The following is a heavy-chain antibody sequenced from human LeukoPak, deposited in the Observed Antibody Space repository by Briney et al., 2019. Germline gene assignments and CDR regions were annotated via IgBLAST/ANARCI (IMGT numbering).Heavy chain of an antibody. CDR2: INSDGTSI. CDR1: GFTFSDYW. Sequence: GGSLRLSCAASGFTFSDYWMNWVRQAPGKGLVWVSRINSDGTSISYADSVKGRFTISRDNAKNTLYLQMNSLRAEDSAVYYCARDRWNFDYWGQGTLVTVSS. D-gene: IGHD4-23*01. V-gene: IGHV3-74*01. J-gene: IGHJ4*02. CDR3: ARDRWNFDY.